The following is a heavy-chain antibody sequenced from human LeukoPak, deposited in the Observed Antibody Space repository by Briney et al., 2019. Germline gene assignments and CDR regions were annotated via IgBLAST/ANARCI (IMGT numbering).Heavy chain of an antibody. CDR1: GGSISSSSYY. CDR3: AALRSGTIFGVVIIPYFDY. J-gene: IGHJ4*02. Sequence: SETLSLTCTVSGGSISSSSYYWGWIRQPPGKGLEWIVSIYYSGSTYYNPAHKSRITISVATSKTQFSLKLSSVTAADTAVYYCAALRSGTIFGVVIIPYFDYWGQGTLVTVSS. D-gene: IGHD3-3*01. V-gene: IGHV4-39*01. CDR2: IYYSGST.